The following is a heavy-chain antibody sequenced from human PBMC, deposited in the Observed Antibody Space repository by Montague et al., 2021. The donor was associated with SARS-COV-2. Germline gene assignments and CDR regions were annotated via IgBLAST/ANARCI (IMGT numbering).Heavy chain of an antibody. D-gene: IGHD3-16*01. CDR1: GGSISSSSYY. J-gene: IGHJ5*02. Sequence: SETLSLTCTVSGGSISSSSYYWGWIRQPPGKGLEWIGNIFYSGSTFYNPSLKSRVTISVDTSKNQFSLKLSSVTAADTAVYYCARDGGTVITFLGVGYRRGGLNWFDAWGQGTLVTVSS. CDR2: IFYSGST. V-gene: IGHV4-39*07. CDR3: ARDGGTVITFLGVGYRRGGLNWFDA.